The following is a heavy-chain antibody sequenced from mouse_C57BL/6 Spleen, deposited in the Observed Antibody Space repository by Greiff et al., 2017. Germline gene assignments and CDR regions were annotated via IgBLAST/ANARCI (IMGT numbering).Heavy chain of an antibody. V-gene: IGHV1-19*01. CDR3: AREDSNRFAY. CDR2: INPYNGGT. D-gene: IGHD2-5*01. J-gene: IGHJ3*01. Sequence: VQLQQSGPVLVKPGASVKMSCKASGYTFTDYNMNWVKQSHGKSLEWIGAINPYNGGTSYNQKFKGKATLTVDKSSSTAYMELNSLTSEDSAVYYCAREDSNRFAYWGQGTLVTVSA. CDR1: GYTFTDYN.